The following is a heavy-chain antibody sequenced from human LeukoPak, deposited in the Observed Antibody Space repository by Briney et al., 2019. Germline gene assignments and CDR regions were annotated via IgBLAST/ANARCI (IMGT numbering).Heavy chain of an antibody. CDR1: VYTFTDYY. J-gene: IGHJ4*02. Sequence: ASVKVSCKASVYTFTDYYLHWVRQAPGHGLEWMGWINPKTGVTKYAQNFQGRVTMTRDTSISTAYMEVSRLRSDDTAVFYCARDLAMYSPDLDYWGQGTLVTVSS. V-gene: IGHV1-2*02. CDR3: ARDLAMYSPDLDY. D-gene: IGHD1-26*01. CDR2: INPKTGVT.